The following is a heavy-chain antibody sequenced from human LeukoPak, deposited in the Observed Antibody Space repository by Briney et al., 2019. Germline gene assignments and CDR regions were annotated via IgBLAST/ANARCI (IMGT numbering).Heavy chain of an antibody. CDR3: ARAVAAAGLDYYYYGMDV. V-gene: IGHV4-4*07. CDR2: IYTSGST. J-gene: IGHJ6*02. Sequence: PSETLSLTCTVSGGSISSYYWSWIRQPAGKGLEWIGRIYTSGSTNYNPSLKSRVTMSVDTSKNQFSLKLSSVTAADTAVYYCARAVAAAGLDYYYYGMDVWGQGTMVTVSS. D-gene: IGHD6-13*01. CDR1: GGSISSYY.